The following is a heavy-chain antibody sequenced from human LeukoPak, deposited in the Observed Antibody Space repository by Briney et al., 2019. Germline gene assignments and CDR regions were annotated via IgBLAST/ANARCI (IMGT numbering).Heavy chain of an antibody. J-gene: IGHJ4*02. V-gene: IGHV3-7*01. CDR3: GRFGYVAGVDL. D-gene: IGHD6-19*01. Sequence: GWSVRPSWVGTGCSVSKYWVRWVRQAPGTGLEWVANINPGGTETYYVEPVKGRFTISRDNAKNLVYLQMNSLRAEDSAVYHCGRFGYVAGVDLWGQGTLVTVSS. CDR1: GCSVSKYW. CDR2: INPGGTET.